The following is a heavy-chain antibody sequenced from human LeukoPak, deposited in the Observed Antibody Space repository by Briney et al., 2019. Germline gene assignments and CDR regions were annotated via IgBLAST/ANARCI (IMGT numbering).Heavy chain of an antibody. V-gene: IGHV4-34*01. D-gene: IGHD3-10*01. CDR2: INHSGST. Sequence: SETLSLTYTVSGGSISSYYWSWIRQPPGKGLEWIGEINHSGSTNYNPSLKSRVTISVDTSKNQFSLKLSSVTAADTAVYYCARGTPARPTELDYYYYMDVWGKGTTVTVSS. CDR1: GGSISSYY. J-gene: IGHJ6*03. CDR3: ARGTPARPTELDYYYYMDV.